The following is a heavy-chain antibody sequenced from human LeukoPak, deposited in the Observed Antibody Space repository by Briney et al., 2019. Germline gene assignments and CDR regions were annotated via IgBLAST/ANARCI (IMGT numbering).Heavy chain of an antibody. Sequence: SQTLSLTCTVSGGSISSGGYYWSWIRQHPGKGLEWIGYIYYSGSTYYNPSLKSRDTISVDTSKNQFSLKLSSVTAADTAVYYCASIAVAGPIDYWGQGTLVTVSS. CDR1: GGSISSGGYY. CDR3: ASIAVAGPIDY. J-gene: IGHJ4*02. CDR2: IYYSGST. D-gene: IGHD6-19*01. V-gene: IGHV4-31*03.